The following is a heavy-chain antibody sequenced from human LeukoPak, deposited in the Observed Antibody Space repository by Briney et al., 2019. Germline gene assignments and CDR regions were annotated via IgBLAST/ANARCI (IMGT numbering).Heavy chain of an antibody. Sequence: PSETLSLTCTVSGGSISSSSYYWGWIRQPPGKGLEWIGEINHSGSTNYNPSLKSRVTISVDTSKNQFSLKLSSVTAADTAVYYCARGLGRPITMVRGRFIGDYWGQGTLVTVSS. CDR1: GGSISSSSYY. D-gene: IGHD3-10*01. CDR3: ARGLGRPITMVRGRFIGDY. CDR2: INHSGST. J-gene: IGHJ4*02. V-gene: IGHV4-39*07.